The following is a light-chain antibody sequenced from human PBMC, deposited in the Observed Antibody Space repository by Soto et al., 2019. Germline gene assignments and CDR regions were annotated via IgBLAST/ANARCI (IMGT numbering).Light chain of an antibody. CDR1: QSISSY. J-gene: IGKJ4*01. CDR2: AAS. CDR3: QQSYRAPLT. Sequence: DIQMTQSPSSLSASVGDRFTMTFRASQSISSYLNWYQQKPGKAPKLLIYAASSLQSGVPSRFSGSGSGTDFTLTISSLQPEDFATYYCQQSYRAPLTFGGGTKVDI. V-gene: IGKV1-39*01.